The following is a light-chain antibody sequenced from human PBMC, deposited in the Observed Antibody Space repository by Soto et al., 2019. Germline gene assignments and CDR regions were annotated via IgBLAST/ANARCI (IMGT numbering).Light chain of an antibody. J-gene: IGLJ1*01. CDR1: NSDVGDSGY. CDR3: GSYISSHYV. V-gene: IGLV2-14*01. Sequence: QSALTQPASVSGSPGQSITISCTGTNSDVGDSGYVSWYQQHPGKAPKVMIYEVSFRPSGVSDRFSGSKSGNTASLTISGLQAEDEADYYCGSYISSHYVFGTGIKLTVL. CDR2: EVS.